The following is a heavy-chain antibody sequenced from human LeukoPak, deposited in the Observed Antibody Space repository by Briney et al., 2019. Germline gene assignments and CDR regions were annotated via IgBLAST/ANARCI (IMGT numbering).Heavy chain of an antibody. D-gene: IGHD2-2*01. CDR2: IKSKTDGGTT. CDR3: TTDPSLYCSSTSCYAADY. V-gene: IGHV3-15*01. Sequence: PGGSLRLSCAASGFTFSNAWMSWVRQAPGKGLEWVGRIKSKTDGGTTDHAAPVKGRFTISRDDSKNTLYLQMNSLKTEDTAVYYCTTDPSLYCSSTSCYAADYWGQGTLVTVSS. CDR1: GFTFSNAW. J-gene: IGHJ4*02.